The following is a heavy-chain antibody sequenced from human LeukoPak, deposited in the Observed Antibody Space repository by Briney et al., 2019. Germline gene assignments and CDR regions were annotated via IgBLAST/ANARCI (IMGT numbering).Heavy chain of an antibody. CDR3: ASSGSGYYVWSFDY. D-gene: IGHD3-22*01. CDR2: INPNSGGT. Sequence: ASVKVSCKASGYTFTGYYMHWVRQAPGQGLVWMGWINPNSGGTNYAQKFQGRVTMTRDTSISTAYMELSRLRSDDTAVYYCASSGSGYYVWSFDYWGQGTLVTVSS. V-gene: IGHV1-2*02. J-gene: IGHJ4*02. CDR1: GYTFTGYY.